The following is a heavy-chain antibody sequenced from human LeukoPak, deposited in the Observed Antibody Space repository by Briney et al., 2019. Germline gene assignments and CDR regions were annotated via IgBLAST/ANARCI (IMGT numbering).Heavy chain of an antibody. Sequence: SVKVSFKASGGTFSSYAISWVRQAPGQGLEWMGGIIPIFGTANYAQKFQGRVTITTDESTSTAYMELSSLRSEDTAVYHCARGKYSSSWRTFDYWGQGTLVTVSS. D-gene: IGHD6-13*01. CDR1: GGTFSSYA. CDR3: ARGKYSSSWRTFDY. V-gene: IGHV1-69*05. CDR2: IIPIFGTA. J-gene: IGHJ4*02.